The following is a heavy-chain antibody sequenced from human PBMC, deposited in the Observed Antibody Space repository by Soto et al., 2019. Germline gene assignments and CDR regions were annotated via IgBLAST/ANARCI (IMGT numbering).Heavy chain of an antibody. Sequence: LRLSCAASGFTFSSYAMSWVRQAPGKGLEWVSAISGSGGSTYYADSVKGRFTISRDNSKNTLYLQMNSLRAEDTAVYYCAKVAVAITSQYYYGMDVWGQGTTVTVSS. CDR1: GFTFSSYA. CDR3: AKVAVAITSQYYYGMDV. V-gene: IGHV3-23*01. CDR2: ISGSGGST. D-gene: IGHD6-19*01. J-gene: IGHJ6*02.